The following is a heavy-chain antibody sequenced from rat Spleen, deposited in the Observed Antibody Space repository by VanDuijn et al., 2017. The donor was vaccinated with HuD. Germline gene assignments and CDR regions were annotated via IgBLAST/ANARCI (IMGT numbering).Heavy chain of an antibody. Sequence: EVQLVESGGGLVQPGRSLKLSCAASGFTFRNYGMHWIRQAPTKGLEWVATISYDGSSIYYRDSVRGRFTFSRDNAKSTLYLQMDSLRSEDTATYYCARHRSYYSSYVYAFDYWGQGVMVTVSS. D-gene: IGHD1-2*01. CDR3: ARHRSYYSSYVYAFDY. CDR1: GFTFRNYG. V-gene: IGHV5-29*01. CDR2: ISYDGSSI. J-gene: IGHJ2*01.